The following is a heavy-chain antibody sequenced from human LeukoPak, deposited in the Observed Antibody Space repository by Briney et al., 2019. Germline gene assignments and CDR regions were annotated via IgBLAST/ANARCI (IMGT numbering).Heavy chain of an antibody. V-gene: IGHV3-11*06. D-gene: IGHD3-22*01. CDR2: ISSSSSYI. Sequence: PGGSLRLSCAASGFTFSDYYMSWIRQAPGKGLEWVSSISSSSSYIYYADSVKGRFTISRDNAKNSLYLQMNSLRAEDTAVYYCARDLKVGYYDSSGPWGQGTLVTVSS. CDR3: ARDLKVGYYDSSGP. J-gene: IGHJ5*02. CDR1: GFTFSDYY.